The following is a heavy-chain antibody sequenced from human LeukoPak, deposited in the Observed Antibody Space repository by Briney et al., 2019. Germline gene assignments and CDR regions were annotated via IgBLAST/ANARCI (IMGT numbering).Heavy chain of an antibody. CDR3: ARSSSGWYLDY. D-gene: IGHD6-19*01. J-gene: IGHJ4*02. CDR1: GGSISSSSYC. V-gene: IGHV4-61*05. Sequence: SETLSLTCTVSGGSISSSSYCWGWIRQPPGKGLEWIGYIYYSGSTNYNPSLKSRVTISVDTSRNQFSLKLSSVTAADTAVYYCARSSSGWYLDYWGQGTLVTVSS. CDR2: IYYSGST.